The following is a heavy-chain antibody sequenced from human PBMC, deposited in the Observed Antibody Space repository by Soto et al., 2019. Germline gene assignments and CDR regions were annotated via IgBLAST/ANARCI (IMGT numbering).Heavy chain of an antibody. V-gene: IGHV3-23*01. CDR3: AKATAAAGGAFDI. CDR1: GFTCSSYD. Sequence: GSLRLSCAASGFTCSSYDMSWVRQAPGKGLEWVSTILVSGSTHYPDSVQGRFTISRDNSKNTVFLHMNTLTAGDTAVYYCAKATAAAGGAFDICGQGTMVTVSS. CDR2: ILVSGST. D-gene: IGHD1-1*01. J-gene: IGHJ3*02.